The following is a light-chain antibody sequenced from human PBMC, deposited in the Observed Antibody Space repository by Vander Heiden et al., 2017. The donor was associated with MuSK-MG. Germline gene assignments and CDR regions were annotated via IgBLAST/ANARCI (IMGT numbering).Light chain of an antibody. J-gene: IGLJ1*01. V-gene: IGLV1-44*01. CDR2: SNN. Sequence: QSVLTQPPSASGTPGQRVTISCSGSSSNIGSNTVNWYQQLPGPAPKLLIYSNNQRPSGVPDRFSGSKSGTSASLAISGLQSEDEADYYCAAWDDSLNVLFGTGTKVTVL. CDR3: AAWDDSLNVL. CDR1: SSNIGSNT.